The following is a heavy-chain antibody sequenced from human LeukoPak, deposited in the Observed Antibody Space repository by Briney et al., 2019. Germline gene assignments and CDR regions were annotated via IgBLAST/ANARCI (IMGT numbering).Heavy chain of an antibody. J-gene: IGHJ3*02. D-gene: IGHD3-9*01. V-gene: IGHV4-59*08. Sequence: SETLSLTCTVSGGSISSYYWSWIRQPPGKGLEWIGYIYYSGSTNYNPSLKSRVTISVDTSKNQFSLKLSSVTAADTAVYYCARLYFDSTEMAFDIWGQGTMVTVSS. CDR2: IYYSGST. CDR3: ARLYFDSTEMAFDI. CDR1: GGSISSYY.